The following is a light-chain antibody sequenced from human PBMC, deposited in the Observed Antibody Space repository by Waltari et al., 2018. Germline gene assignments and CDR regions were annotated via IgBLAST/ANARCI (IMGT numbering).Light chain of an antibody. CDR2: KVI. Sequence: QSALTQPASVSGTPGQSITISCTGTNSDVGNYNLVSWYQHHPGEAPKPMICKVIKRPSGVSNRFAGSKSGNTSSLTISGLQAEDEADYYCCSYAGSGTYVFGTGTKVTVL. V-gene: IGLV2-23*02. CDR1: NSDVGNYNL. J-gene: IGLJ1*01. CDR3: CSYAGSGTYV.